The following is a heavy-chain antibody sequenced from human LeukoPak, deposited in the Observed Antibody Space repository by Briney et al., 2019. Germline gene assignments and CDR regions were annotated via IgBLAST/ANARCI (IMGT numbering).Heavy chain of an antibody. CDR1: GYTFTSYY. Sequence: ASVKVSCKASGYTFTSYYMHWVRQAPGQGLEWMGIINPSGGSTSYAQKFQGRVTMTRDTSTSTVYMELSSLRSEDTAVYHCHIWLLSVVSADYWGQGTLVTVSS. J-gene: IGHJ4*02. D-gene: IGHD3-3*01. CDR2: INPSGGST. CDR3: HIWLLSVVSADY. V-gene: IGHV1-46*01.